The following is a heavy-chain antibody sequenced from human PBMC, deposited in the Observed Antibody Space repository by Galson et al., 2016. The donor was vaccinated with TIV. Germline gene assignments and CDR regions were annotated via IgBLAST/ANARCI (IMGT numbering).Heavy chain of an antibody. CDR2: IIRSFGTV. V-gene: IGHV1-69*05. J-gene: IGHJ6*03. D-gene: IGHD1-26*01. CDR1: GGTLTSYA. CDR3: ARGWGSYSCYLDG. Sequence: SVKVSCKASGGTLTSYAVSWVRQAPGQGLEWIGEIIRSFGTVNYAQKFQGRVTITTDESTSAAYMELSSLRSEDTAVYYCARGWGSYSCYLDGWGKGTTVTVSS.